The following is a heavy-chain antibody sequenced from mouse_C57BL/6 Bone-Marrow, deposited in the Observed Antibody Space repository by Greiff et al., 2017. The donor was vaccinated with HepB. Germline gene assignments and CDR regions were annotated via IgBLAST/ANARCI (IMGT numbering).Heavy chain of an antibody. CDR2: IYPGSGST. J-gene: IGHJ3*01. CDR1: GYTFTSYW. CDR3: ARYYSNGAY. V-gene: IGHV1-55*01. D-gene: IGHD2-5*01. Sequence: QVQLQQPGAELVKPGASVKMSCKASGYTFTSYWITWVKQRPGQGLEWIGDIYPGSGSTNYNEKFKSKATLTVDKSSSTAYMQLSSLTSEDSAVYYCARYYSNGAYWGQGTLVTVSA.